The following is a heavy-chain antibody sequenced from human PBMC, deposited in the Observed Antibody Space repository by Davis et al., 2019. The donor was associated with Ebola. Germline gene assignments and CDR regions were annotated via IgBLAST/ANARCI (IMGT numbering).Heavy chain of an antibody. D-gene: IGHD2-2*01. CDR1: GFTFSSYA. J-gene: IGHJ6*03. Sequence: PAGSLCLPCSASGFTFSSYAMHWVRHPPGKGLEYVSAINSNGGTTYYADSVKGRFTTSRDNSKNTLYVQMSSLRAEDTAVYYCVIGCSSTSCPSIMDVWGKGTTVTVSS. CDR2: INSNGGTT. CDR3: VIGCSSTSCPSIMDV. V-gene: IGHV3-64*05.